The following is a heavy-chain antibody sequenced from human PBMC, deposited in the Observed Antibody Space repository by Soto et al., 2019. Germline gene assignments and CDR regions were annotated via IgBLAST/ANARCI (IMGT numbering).Heavy chain of an antibody. Sequence: DVQLLESGGVLVQPGGSLRLSCAASGFTFSSSAMGWVRQAPGMGLEWVSTIRRSGENTYYADSVKGRFTISRDNSINMVFLQMNSLRVEDTAIYFCVKGSDSYNWGHGTMVTVSS. CDR3: VKGSDSYN. CDR1: GFTFSSSA. J-gene: IGHJ3*01. D-gene: IGHD1-26*01. CDR2: IRRSGENT. V-gene: IGHV3-23*01.